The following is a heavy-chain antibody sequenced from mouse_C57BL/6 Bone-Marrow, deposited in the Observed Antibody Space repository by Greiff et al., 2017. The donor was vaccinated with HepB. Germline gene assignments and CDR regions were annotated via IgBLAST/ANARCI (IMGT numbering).Heavy chain of an antibody. J-gene: IGHJ2*01. Sequence: VKLVESGAELARPGASVKLSCKASGYTFTSYGISWVKQRTGQGLEWIGEIYPRSGNTYYNEKFKGKATLTADKSSSTAYMELRSLTSEDSAVYFCARGWLLRFLDYWGQGTTLTVSS. V-gene: IGHV1-81*01. CDR1: GYTFTSYG. CDR3: ARGWLLRFLDY. CDR2: IYPRSGNT. D-gene: IGHD2-3*01.